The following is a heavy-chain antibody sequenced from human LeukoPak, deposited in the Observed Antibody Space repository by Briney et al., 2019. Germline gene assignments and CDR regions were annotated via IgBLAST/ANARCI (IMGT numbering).Heavy chain of an antibody. CDR3: ARDRQYQLPLQSSYWYFDL. CDR2: ISSSGSTI. Sequence: PGGSLRLSCAASGFTFSDYYMSWIRQAPGKGLEGVSYISSSGSTIYYADSVKGRFTISRDNAKNSLYLQMNSLRAEDTAVYYCARDRQYQLPLQSSYWYFDLWGRGTLVTVSS. V-gene: IGHV3-11*01. J-gene: IGHJ2*01. CDR1: GFTFSDYY. D-gene: IGHD2-2*01.